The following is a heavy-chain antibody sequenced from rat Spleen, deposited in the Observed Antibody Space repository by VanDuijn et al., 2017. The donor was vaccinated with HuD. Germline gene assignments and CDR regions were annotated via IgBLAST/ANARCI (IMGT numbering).Heavy chain of an antibody. J-gene: IGHJ2*01. V-gene: IGHV5-29*01. CDR2: ISYDGRNP. CDR1: GFTFNDYY. D-gene: IGHD1-11*01. Sequence: EVQLVESNGGLVQPGRSLKLSCAASGFTFNDYYMAWVRQAPTKGLEWVATISYDGRNPYYRDSVKGRFTISRNNAKNTLYLQMESLRSEDTATYYCARPDYGGYSAFDYWGQGVMVTVSS. CDR3: ARPDYGGYSAFDY.